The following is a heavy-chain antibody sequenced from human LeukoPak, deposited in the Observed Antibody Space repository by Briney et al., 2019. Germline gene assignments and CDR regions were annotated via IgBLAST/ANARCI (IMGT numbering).Heavy chain of an antibody. CDR1: GFTVNSNY. Sequence: GGSLRLSCTASGFTVNSNYINWVRQAPGKGLEWVSVIHSGGSTYYADSVKGRFTISRDSSKNTVYLQMNSLRADDTAVYYCARDNGPRPLDCWGQGTLVTVSS. CDR3: ARDNGPRPLDC. V-gene: IGHV3-53*01. CDR2: IHSGGST. J-gene: IGHJ4*02. D-gene: IGHD2-8*01.